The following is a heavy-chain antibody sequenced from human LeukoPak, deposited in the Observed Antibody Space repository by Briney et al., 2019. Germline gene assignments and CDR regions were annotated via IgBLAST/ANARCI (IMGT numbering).Heavy chain of an antibody. J-gene: IGHJ4*02. CDR1: GFTFSSYS. CDR2: ISSSSTI. CDR3: ATLTTGGY. D-gene: IGHD3-9*01. V-gene: IGHV3-48*01. Sequence: PGGSLRLSCAASGFTFSSYSMNWVRQAPGKGLEWVSYISSSSTIYYAGSVKGRFTISRDNAKNSLYLQMNSLRAEDTAVYYCATLTTGGYWGQGTLVTVSS.